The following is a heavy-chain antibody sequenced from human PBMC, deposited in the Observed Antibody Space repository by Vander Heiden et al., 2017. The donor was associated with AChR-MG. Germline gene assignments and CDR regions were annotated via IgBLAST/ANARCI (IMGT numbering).Heavy chain of an antibody. Sequence: EVQLVESGGGLVQPGGSLRLSCEASGFTFSSYWMSWVRQAPGKGLELVANIKQDGSEKYYVDSVKGRFTISRDNAKNSLYLQMNSLRAEDTAVYYCARDGGYYSQYFDYWGQGTLVTVSS. CDR3: ARDGGYYSQYFDY. V-gene: IGHV3-7*01. J-gene: IGHJ4*02. D-gene: IGHD2-15*01. CDR2: IKQDGSEK. CDR1: GFTFSSYW.